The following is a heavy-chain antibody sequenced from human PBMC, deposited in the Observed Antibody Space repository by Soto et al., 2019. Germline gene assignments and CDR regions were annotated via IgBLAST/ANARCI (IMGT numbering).Heavy chain of an antibody. J-gene: IGHJ3*02. V-gene: IGHV4-61*01. CDR2: IYYSGST. CDR3: ARATLGARYYYDSSGYHIRGAFDI. CDR1: GGSVSSGSYY. D-gene: IGHD3-22*01. Sequence: ETLSLTCTVSGGSVSSGSYYWIWIRQPPGKGLEWIGCIYYSGSTNYNPSLKSRVTISVDTSKNQFSLKLSSVTAADTAVYYCARATLGARYYYDSSGYHIRGAFDIWGQGTMVTVSS.